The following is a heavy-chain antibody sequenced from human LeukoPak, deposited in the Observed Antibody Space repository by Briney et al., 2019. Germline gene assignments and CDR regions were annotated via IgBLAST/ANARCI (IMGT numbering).Heavy chain of an antibody. CDR2: ISTYNGNT. V-gene: IGHV1-18*01. Sequence: ASVKVSCKASGGTFSSYAISWVRQAPGQGLEWMGWISTYNGNTNYAQKLQGRVTTTTDTSTSTAYMEVRSLRSEDTAVYYCARALREGYCSSTSCYPTFDYWGQGTLVTVSS. J-gene: IGHJ4*02. CDR3: ARALREGYCSSTSCYPTFDY. D-gene: IGHD2-2*01. CDR1: GGTFSSYA.